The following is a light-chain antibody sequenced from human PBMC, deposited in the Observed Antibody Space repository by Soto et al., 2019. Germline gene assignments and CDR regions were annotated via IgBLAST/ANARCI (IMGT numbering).Light chain of an antibody. CDR1: SSNIGINY. V-gene: IGLV1-51*02. Sequence: QSVLTQPPSVSAAPGQKVTISCSGSSSNIGINYVSWYQQLPGTAPKLLIYENNKRPSGIPDRFSGSKSGTSATLGITGLQAGDEADYYCGTWATSLSRVFGTGTKVTVL. J-gene: IGLJ1*01. CDR2: ENN. CDR3: GTWATSLSRV.